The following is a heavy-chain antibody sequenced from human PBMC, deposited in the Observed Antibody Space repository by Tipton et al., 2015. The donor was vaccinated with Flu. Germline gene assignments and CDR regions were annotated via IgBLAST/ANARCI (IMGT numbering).Heavy chain of an antibody. V-gene: IGHV3-33*01. CDR1: GFDFSVYG. CDR2: IWYDGSNE. Sequence: SLRLSCSTSGFDFSVYGMHWVRQAPGKGLEWVAVIWYDGSNEHYSDSVKGRFTISRENAKNSLYLQLNSLRAGDTAVYYCARAGNNYYGMDVWGQGTTVTVPS. J-gene: IGHJ6*02. CDR3: ARAGNNYYGMDV. D-gene: IGHD1/OR15-1a*01.